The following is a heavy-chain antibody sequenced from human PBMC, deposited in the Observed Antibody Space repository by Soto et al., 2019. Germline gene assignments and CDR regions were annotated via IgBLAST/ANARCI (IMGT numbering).Heavy chain of an antibody. V-gene: IGHV3-30*18. CDR3: AKARHGSGTYSYFDY. Sequence: QVQLVESGGGVVQPGRSLRLSCAASGFTFSSYAMHWVRQAPGNGLEWVAVIWYDGSNKNYADSVKGRFTISRDNSKNTLYLQMNSLRTEDTAVYYCAKARHGSGTYSYFDYWGQGILVTVSS. J-gene: IGHJ4*02. CDR1: GFTFSSYA. CDR2: IWYDGSNK. D-gene: IGHD3-10*01.